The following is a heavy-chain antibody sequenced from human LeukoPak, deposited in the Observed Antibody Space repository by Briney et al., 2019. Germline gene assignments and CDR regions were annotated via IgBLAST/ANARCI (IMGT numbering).Heavy chain of an antibody. CDR1: GGTFSSYA. J-gene: IGHJ6*03. D-gene: IGHD2-15*01. CDR2: IIPIFGTA. V-gene: IGHV1-69*06. Sequence: SVKVSCKASGGTFSSYAVSWVRQAPGQGLQWMGGIIPIFGTANYAQKFQGRVTITADKSTSTAYMELSSLRSEDTAVYYCARGRGGKYCSGGSCYSYDYYYYYMDVWGKGTAVTVSS. CDR3: ARGRGGKYCSGGSCYSYDYYYYYMDV.